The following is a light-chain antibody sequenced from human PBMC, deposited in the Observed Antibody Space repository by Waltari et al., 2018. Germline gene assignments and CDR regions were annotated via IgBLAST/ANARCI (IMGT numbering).Light chain of an antibody. Sequence: DIQMTQSPSSLSASVGDRVTITCRASQKIYTYLNWYQQKAGKAPNLLISSVSTLQSGVPSRFTGSASGTEFTLTITNLQPDDFATYFCQQSFSSPWTFGQGTTV. CDR1: QKIYTY. CDR3: QQSFSSPWT. V-gene: IGKV1-39*01. CDR2: SVS. J-gene: IGKJ1*01.